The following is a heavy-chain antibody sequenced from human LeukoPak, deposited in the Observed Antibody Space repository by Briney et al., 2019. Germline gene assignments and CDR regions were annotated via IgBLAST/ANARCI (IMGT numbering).Heavy chain of an antibody. CDR3: ARGPPISSWYSSDAFDI. CDR2: IGTAGDT. Sequence: GGSLRLSCAASGFTFSSYDMRWVRHATGKGLEWVSAIGTAGDTYYPGSVKGRFTISRENAKNSLYLQMNSLRAGDTAVYYCARGPPISSWYSSDAFDIWGQGTMVTVSS. CDR1: GFTFSSYD. V-gene: IGHV3-13*01. J-gene: IGHJ3*02. D-gene: IGHD6-13*01.